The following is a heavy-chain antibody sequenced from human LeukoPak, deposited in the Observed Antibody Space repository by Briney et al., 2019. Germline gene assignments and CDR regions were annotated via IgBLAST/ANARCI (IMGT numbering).Heavy chain of an antibody. D-gene: IGHD5-18*01. CDR1: GFSFTTSW. V-gene: IGHV3-7*01. CDR3: AKGHTSLAP. J-gene: IGHJ4*02. CDR2: IEQDGSEK. Sequence: HPGGSLRLSCAASGFSFTTSWMSWVRQAPGKGLEWVASIEQDGSEKYYVDSVKGRFTISRDNAKNSLFLQMNSLRAEDTAVYYCAKGHTSLAPGGQGALVTVSS.